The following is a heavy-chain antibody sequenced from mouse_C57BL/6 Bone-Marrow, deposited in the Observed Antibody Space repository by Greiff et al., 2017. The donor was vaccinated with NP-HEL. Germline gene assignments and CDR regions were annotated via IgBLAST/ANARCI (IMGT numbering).Heavy chain of an antibody. CDR1: GYAFSSSW. D-gene: IGHD1-1*01. CDR2: IYPGDGDT. V-gene: IGHV1-82*01. Sequence: QVQLQQSGPELVKPGASVKISCKASGYAFSSSWMNWVKQRPGKGLEWIGRIYPGDGDTNYNGKFKGKATLTADKSSSTAYMQLSSLTSEDSAVYCCARGGEYYYGSSLDYWGQGTTLTVSS. CDR3: ARGGEYYYGSSLDY. J-gene: IGHJ2*01.